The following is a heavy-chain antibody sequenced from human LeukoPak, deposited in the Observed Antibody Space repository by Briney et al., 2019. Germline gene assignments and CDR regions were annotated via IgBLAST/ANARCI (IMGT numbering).Heavy chain of an antibody. V-gene: IGHV3-30*02. D-gene: IGHD1-26*01. Sequence: GGSLRLSCAASQFTFSSYGMHWVRQAPGKGLEWVAFIRYDGSNEYYADSVKGRFTISRDNSKNTLYLQMNSLRAEDTAVYYCTKEGSGSHRGLYYFDYWGQGTLVTVSS. CDR2: IRYDGSNE. CDR3: TKEGSGSHRGLYYFDY. CDR1: QFTFSSYG. J-gene: IGHJ4*02.